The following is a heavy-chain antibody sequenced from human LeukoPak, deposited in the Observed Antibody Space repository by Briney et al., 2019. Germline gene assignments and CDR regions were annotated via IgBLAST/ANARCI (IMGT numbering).Heavy chain of an antibody. CDR2: INTGNGNT. J-gene: IGHJ4*02. D-gene: IGHD6-19*01. CDR3: ARAVKYRSGPLTDLLPYYFDY. V-gene: IGHV1-3*03. CDR1: VYTFTSYY. Sequence: ASVKVSCKASVYTFTSYYMHWVRQAPGQGLEWMGWINTGNGNTKYSQEFQGRVTITRDTSANTAYMELSSLRSEDMAVYYCARAVKYRSGPLTDLLPYYFDYWGQGTLVTVSS.